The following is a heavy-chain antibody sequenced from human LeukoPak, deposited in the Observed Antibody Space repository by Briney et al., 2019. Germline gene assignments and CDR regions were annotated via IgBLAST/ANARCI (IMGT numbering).Heavy chain of an antibody. CDR1: GGSISSGSYY. CDR2: IYTSGST. V-gene: IGHV4-61*02. J-gene: IGHJ6*03. CDR3: AREMGQQLAFYYYYYMDV. D-gene: IGHD6-13*01. Sequence: SQTLSLTCTVSGGSISSGSYYWSWIRQPAGKGLEWIGRIYTSGSTNYNPSLKSRVTISVDTSKNQFSLKLSSVTAADTAVYYCAREMGQQLAFYYYYYMDVWGKGTTVTVS.